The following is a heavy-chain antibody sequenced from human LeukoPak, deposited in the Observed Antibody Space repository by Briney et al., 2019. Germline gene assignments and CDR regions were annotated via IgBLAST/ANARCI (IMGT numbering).Heavy chain of an antibody. J-gene: IGHJ4*02. CDR2: IKQDGGEI. V-gene: IGHV3-7*01. CDR3: AREGLEQSFDY. D-gene: IGHD1/OR15-1a*01. Sequence: PGGSLRLSCAASGFTFSSYWMNWARQAPGKGLEWVASIKQDGGEIHYVDSVKGRFTISRDNAKNSLYLQMNSLRAEDTAVYYCAREGLEQSFDYWGQGTLVTVSS. CDR1: GFTFSSYW.